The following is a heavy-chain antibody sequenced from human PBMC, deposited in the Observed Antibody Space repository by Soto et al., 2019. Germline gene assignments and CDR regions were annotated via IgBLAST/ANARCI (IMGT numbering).Heavy chain of an antibody. D-gene: IGHD3-16*01. J-gene: IGHJ6*02. CDR3: AKATTFYYDPRGHPNAMEV. Sequence: PGGSLRLSCAASGFVFSSYAMTWVRQAPGKGLEWVSTLSAPGVTTYYADFVQGRFTISRDNSKNTLYLLMDSLRAEDTAVYYCAKATTFYYDPRGHPNAMEVWGQGTTVTSP. CDR1: GFVFSSYA. CDR2: LSAPGVTT. V-gene: IGHV3-23*01.